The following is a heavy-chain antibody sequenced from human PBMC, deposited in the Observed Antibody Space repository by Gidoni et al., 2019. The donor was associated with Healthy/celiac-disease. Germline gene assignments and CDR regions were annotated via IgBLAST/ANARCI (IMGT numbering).Heavy chain of an antibody. Sequence: EVQLVESGGVVVQPGGSLRLSCAASGFTFDDYTMHWVRQAPGKGLEWVSLISWDGGSTYYADSVKGRFTISRDNSKNSLYLQMNSLRTEDTALYYCAKDGAVAYGSGSLFIDYWGQGTLVTVSS. J-gene: IGHJ4*02. CDR1: GFTFDDYT. CDR3: AKDGAVAYGSGSLFIDY. V-gene: IGHV3-43*01. D-gene: IGHD3-10*01. CDR2: ISWDGGST.